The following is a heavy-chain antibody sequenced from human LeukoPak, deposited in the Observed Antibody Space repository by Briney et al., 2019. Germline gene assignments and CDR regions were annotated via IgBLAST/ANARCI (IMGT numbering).Heavy chain of an antibody. CDR1: GFMFDDYG. D-gene: IGHD1-1*01. V-gene: IGHV3-15*01. CDR2: IKSKTDGGTT. CDR3: TTRVQSRGY. Sequence: GGSLRLSCAASGFMFDDYGMSWVRQAPGKGLEWVGRIKSKTDGGTTDHAAPVKGRFTISRDDSKNTLYLHMDSLKTDDTAVYYCTTRVQSRGYWGQGTLVTVSS. J-gene: IGHJ4*02.